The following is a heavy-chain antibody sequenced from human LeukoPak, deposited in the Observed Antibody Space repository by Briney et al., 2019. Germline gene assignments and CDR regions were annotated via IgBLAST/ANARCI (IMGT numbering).Heavy chain of an antibody. CDR2: INPNSGGT. CDR3: ARLVRSSGYPWFDP. J-gene: IGHJ5*02. Sequence: ASVKVSCKTFGYTFTGYYMHWVRQAPGQGLEWMGRINPNSGGTNYAQKFQGRVTMTRDTSISTAYMELSRLRSDDTAVYYCARLVRSSGYPWFDPWGQGTLVTVSS. V-gene: IGHV1-2*06. D-gene: IGHD3-22*01. CDR1: GYTFTGYY.